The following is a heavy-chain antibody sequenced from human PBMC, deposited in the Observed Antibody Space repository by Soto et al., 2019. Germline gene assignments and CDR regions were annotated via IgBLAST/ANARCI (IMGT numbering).Heavy chain of an antibody. J-gene: IGHJ4*02. CDR1: GGTFDSYA. D-gene: IGHD3-16*01. CDR3: GRGGGDMANPPHYLY. CDR2: VIPMFIKP. V-gene: IGHV1-69*06. Sequence: QVQLVQSGAEVKKPGSSVKVSCKASGGTFDSYAISWVRQAPGQGLEWMGGVIPMFIKPNYAKKLKDRVTITAVKSTNTVYLEVISLMSDDTAVYYCGRGGGDMANPPHYLYWGQGTQVIVSS.